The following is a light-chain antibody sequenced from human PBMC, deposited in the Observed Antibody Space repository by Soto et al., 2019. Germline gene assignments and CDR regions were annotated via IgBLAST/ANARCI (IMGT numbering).Light chain of an antibody. J-gene: IGKJ3*01. CDR3: QQYGDSLT. Sequence: EIVLTQSPGTLSLSPGERATLSCRASLSVSNKLAWYQQRPGQAPRLIIYGASNRATDIPDRFSGSGSGTDFTLTINRLEPEDFAVYYCQQYGDSLTFGPGTKVDIK. CDR2: GAS. V-gene: IGKV3-20*01. CDR1: LSVSNK.